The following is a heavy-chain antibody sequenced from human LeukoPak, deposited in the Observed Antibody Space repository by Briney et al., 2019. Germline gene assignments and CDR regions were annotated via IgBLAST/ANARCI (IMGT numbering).Heavy chain of an antibody. CDR1: GFTFSSYW. J-gene: IGHJ4*02. V-gene: IGHV3-74*01. D-gene: IGHD6-13*01. CDR2: INSDGSST. Sequence: GASLRLSCAASGFTFSSYWMHWVRQAPGKGLVWVSRINSDGSSTSYADSVKGRFTISRDNAKNTLYLQMNSLRDEDTAVYYCARDRDHSNNWYIFLDYWGQGTLVTVSS. CDR3: ARDRDHSNNWYIFLDY.